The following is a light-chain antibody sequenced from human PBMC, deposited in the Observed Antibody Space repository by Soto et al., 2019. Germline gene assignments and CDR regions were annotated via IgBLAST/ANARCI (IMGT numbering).Light chain of an antibody. CDR2: AAS. CDR3: QQTYSTPWT. J-gene: IGKJ1*01. CDR1: QSISSY. V-gene: IGKV1-39*01. Sequence: DIQMTQSPSSLSASVGDRVTITCRASQSISSYLSWYQQKPGKAPKLLISAASSLQSGVSSRFNGSRSGTDFTLTISSLQSDDFATYYCQQTYSTPWTFGLGTKVEMK.